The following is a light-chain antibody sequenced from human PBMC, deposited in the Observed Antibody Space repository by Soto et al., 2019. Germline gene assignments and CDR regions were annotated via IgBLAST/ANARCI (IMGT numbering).Light chain of an antibody. J-gene: IGLJ2*01. CDR3: QSFDTNLNAVV. CDR1: GSNIGAGYE. Sequence: QSVLTQPPSVSGAPGQSVTISCTGSGSNIGAGYEVHWYQQLPGVAPKLLIFDTSNRPSGVPGRFSGSKSGASASLAITGLLPEDDADFSCQSFDTNLNAVVFGGGTKVTVL. V-gene: IGLV1-40*01. CDR2: DTS.